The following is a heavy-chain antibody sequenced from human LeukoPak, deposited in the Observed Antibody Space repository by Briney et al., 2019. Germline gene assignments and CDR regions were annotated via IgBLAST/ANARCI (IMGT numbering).Heavy chain of an antibody. D-gene: IGHD6-19*01. Sequence: GRSLRLSCAASGFTFSSYGMHWVRQAPGKGLEWVAVISYDGSNKYYADSVKGRFTISRDNSKNTLYLQMNSLRAEDTAVYYCASIAVAGDSVDYWGQGTLVTVSS. CDR1: GFTFSSYG. CDR3: ASIAVAGDSVDY. CDR2: ISYDGSNK. V-gene: IGHV3-30*03. J-gene: IGHJ4*02.